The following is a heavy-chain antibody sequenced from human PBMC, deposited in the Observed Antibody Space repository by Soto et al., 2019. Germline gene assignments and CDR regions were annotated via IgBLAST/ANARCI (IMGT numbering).Heavy chain of an antibody. CDR2: ISYDGVNK. CDR3: ARDSWAFDV. Sequence: GGSLRLSCVGSGFTFSSYTMHWVRQAPGKGLEWVGIISYDGVNKYYADYVKGRFTMSRDNLKNTLYLQMSSLRTDDTAVYYCARDSWAFDVWGQGTMVTVSS. V-gene: IGHV3-30-3*01. CDR1: GFTFSSYT. J-gene: IGHJ3*01.